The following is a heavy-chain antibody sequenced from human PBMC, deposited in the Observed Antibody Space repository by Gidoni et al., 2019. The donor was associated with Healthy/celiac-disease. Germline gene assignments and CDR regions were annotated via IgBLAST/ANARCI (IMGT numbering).Heavy chain of an antibody. CDR2: ISYDGSNK. CDR1: GFTLSSYA. CDR3: ARELRYGMDV. V-gene: IGHV3-30*04. D-gene: IGHD4-17*01. Sequence: QVQLVESGGGVVQPGRSLSLSCAAPGFTLSSYAMHWVRQAPGKGLEWVAVISYDGSNKYYADAVKGRFTISRDNSKNTLYLQMNSLRAEDTAVYYCARELRYGMDVWGQGTTVTVSS. J-gene: IGHJ6*02.